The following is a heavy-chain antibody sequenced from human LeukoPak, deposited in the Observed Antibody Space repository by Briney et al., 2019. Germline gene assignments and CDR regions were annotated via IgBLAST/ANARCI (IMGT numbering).Heavy chain of an antibody. CDR2: ISSSGSTI. CDR1: GFTFSDYY. J-gene: IGHJ3*02. Sequence: GGSLRLSCAASGFTFSDYYMSWIRQAPGKGLEWVSYISSSGSTIYYADSVKGRFTISRDNAKNSLYLQMNSLRAEDTAVYYCAREATVVPAAIQHDAFDIWGKGTMVTVSS. V-gene: IGHV3-11*01. CDR3: AREATVVPAAIQHDAFDI. D-gene: IGHD2-2*02.